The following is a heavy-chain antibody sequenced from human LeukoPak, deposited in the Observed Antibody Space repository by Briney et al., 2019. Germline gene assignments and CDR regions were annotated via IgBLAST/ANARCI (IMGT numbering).Heavy chain of an antibody. J-gene: IGHJ3*02. CDR2: IYYSGST. CDR3: ARGDYGDYPDAFDI. D-gene: IGHD4-17*01. CDR1: GGSISSYY. V-gene: IGHV4-59*01. Sequence: SETLSLTCTVSGGSISSYYCGWIRQPPGKGLGWIGYIYYSGSTNYNPSLKSRVTISADTSKNQSSLKLSSVTAADTAVYYCARGDYGDYPDAFDIWGQGTMVTVSS.